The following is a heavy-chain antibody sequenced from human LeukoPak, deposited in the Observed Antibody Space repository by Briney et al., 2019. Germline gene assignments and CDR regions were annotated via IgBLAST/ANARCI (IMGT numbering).Heavy chain of an antibody. D-gene: IGHD2-15*01. CDR1: GGSISSYY. Sequence: SETLSLTCTVSGGSISSYYWSWIRQPPGKGLEWIGYIYYSGSTNYNPSLKSRVSISVDSSKNQFCLRLSSVCAADTAVYCCGRVLDGGSCYPAFCYYYMVVWGEGTTVTVSS. CDR3: GRVLDGGSCYPAFCYYYMVV. CDR2: IYYSGST. V-gene: IGHV4-59*01. J-gene: IGHJ6*03.